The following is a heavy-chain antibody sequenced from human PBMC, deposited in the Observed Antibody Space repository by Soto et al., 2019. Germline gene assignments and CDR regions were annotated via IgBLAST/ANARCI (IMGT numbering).Heavy chain of an antibody. CDR3: ARDVI. Sequence: EVQLVESGGGLVQPGGSLRLSCAASGFTFSNFWMSWVRQAPGKGLEWVASIKSDGSERSHVDAVRGRFSISRDNARNSLYLQMNSLRADDTDVYYCARDVIWGQGSLVTVSS. CDR2: IKSDGSER. CDR1: GFTFSNFW. V-gene: IGHV3-7*05. J-gene: IGHJ4*02.